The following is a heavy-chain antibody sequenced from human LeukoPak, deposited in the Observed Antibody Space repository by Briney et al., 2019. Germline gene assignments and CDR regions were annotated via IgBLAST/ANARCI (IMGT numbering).Heavy chain of an antibody. V-gene: IGHV5-51*01. Sequence: PGESLKISCKGSGYSFTDYWIGWVRQMPGKGLQWMAIIYPDDSDIRYSPSFQGQVTISADKSIITAYLQWSSLKASDTAMYYCARHGRGSRSPNAFDFWGQGTMVTVSS. CDR1: GYSFTDYW. CDR2: IYPDDSDI. CDR3: ARHGRGSRSPNAFDF. J-gene: IGHJ3*01. D-gene: IGHD3-10*01.